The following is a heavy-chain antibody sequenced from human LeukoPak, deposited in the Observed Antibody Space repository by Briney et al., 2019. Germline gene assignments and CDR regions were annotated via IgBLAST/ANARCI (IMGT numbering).Heavy chain of an antibody. CDR3: ASHYYDSSGYYYGFDY. CDR2: IIPIFGTA. Sequence: TVKLSCKASGGTFSSYAISWVRQAPGQGLEWMGGIIPIFGTANYAQKFQGRVTITADESTSTAYMELSSLRSEDTAVYYCASHYYDSSGYYYGFDYWGQGTLVTVSS. CDR1: GGTFSSYA. D-gene: IGHD3-22*01. V-gene: IGHV1-69*01. J-gene: IGHJ4*02.